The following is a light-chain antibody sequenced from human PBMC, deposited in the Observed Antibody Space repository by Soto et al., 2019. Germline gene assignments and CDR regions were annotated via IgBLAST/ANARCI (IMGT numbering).Light chain of an antibody. CDR2: GAS. V-gene: IGKV3-15*01. J-gene: IGKJ4*01. Sequence: ETVMTQSPATLSLSPGERATLSCRASQSVSSNLAWYQQKPGQAPRLLIYGASTRATGIPARFSGSGSGTEFTLTISSLQSEDFAVYYCQQYNNWPLLFGGGTKVDIK. CDR1: QSVSSN. CDR3: QQYNNWPLL.